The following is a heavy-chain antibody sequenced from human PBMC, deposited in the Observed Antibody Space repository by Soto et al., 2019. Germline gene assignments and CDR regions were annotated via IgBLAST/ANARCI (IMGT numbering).Heavy chain of an antibody. V-gene: IGHV3-11*06. Sequence: GGSLRLSCAASGFTFSDYYMSWIRQAPGKGLEWVSYISSSSSYTNYADSVKGRFTISRDNAKNSLYLQMNSLRAEDTAVYYCARGSIPPPGIAVAGTAAECYFDYWGQGPLVTVSS. CDR1: GFTFSDYY. CDR2: ISSSSSYT. CDR3: ARGSIPPPGIAVAGTAAECYFDY. D-gene: IGHD6-19*01. J-gene: IGHJ4*02.